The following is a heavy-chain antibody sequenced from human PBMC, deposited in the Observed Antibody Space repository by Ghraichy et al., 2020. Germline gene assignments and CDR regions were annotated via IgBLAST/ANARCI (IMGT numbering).Heavy chain of an antibody. Sequence: SETLSLTCAISGDSISSNSAAWNWIRQSPSRGLEWLGRTYYRSNWYNDYAVSVKSRITINPDTSKNQFSLQLNSVTPEDTAVYYCARDPIYYDSSGYGYDAFDIWGQGKMVTVSS. D-gene: IGHD3-22*01. CDR1: GDSISSNSAA. CDR3: ARDPIYYDSSGYGYDAFDI. CDR2: TYYRSNWYN. J-gene: IGHJ3*02. V-gene: IGHV6-1*01.